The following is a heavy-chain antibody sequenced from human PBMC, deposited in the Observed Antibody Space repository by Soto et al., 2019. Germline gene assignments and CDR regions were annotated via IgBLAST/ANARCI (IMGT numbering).Heavy chain of an antibody. D-gene: IGHD4-17*01. CDR3: ARVPYGDYPYYFDY. Sequence: SETLSLTCTVSGGSISSGGYYWSWIRQHPGKGLEWIGYIYYSGSTYYNPSLKSRVTISVDTSKNQFSLRLSSVTAADTAVYYCARVPYGDYPYYFDYWGQGTLVTVSS. V-gene: IGHV4-31*03. J-gene: IGHJ4*02. CDR2: IYYSGST. CDR1: GGSISSGGYY.